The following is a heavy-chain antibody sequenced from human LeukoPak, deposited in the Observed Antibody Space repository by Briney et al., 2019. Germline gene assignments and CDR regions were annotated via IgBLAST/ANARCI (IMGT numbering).Heavy chain of an antibody. CDR1: GYTFTHQW. Sequence: GESLKISCKASGYTFTHQWIGWVRQMPGSGLEWMGIIYPRDSDTIYSPSFQGHVTISADTSINTAYPEWSSLEASDTAIYYCARHSDVIGAIWGQGTLVTVSS. CDR2: IYPRDSDT. CDR3: ARHSDVIGAI. J-gene: IGHJ4*02. V-gene: IGHV5-51*01. D-gene: IGHD3-10*01.